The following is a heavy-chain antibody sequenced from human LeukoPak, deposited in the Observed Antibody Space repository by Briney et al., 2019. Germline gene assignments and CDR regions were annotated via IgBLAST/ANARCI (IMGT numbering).Heavy chain of an antibody. D-gene: IGHD3-22*01. Sequence: GGSLRLSCAASGFTFSSYNMNWVRQAPGKGLEWVSYISSSSSTIYYAGSVKGRFTISRDNAKNSLYLQMNSLRDEDTAVYYCARDYYDSSGYYYGSDWGQGTLVTVSS. CDR3: ARDYYDSSGYYYGSD. J-gene: IGHJ4*02. CDR1: GFTFSSYN. V-gene: IGHV3-48*02. CDR2: ISSSSSTI.